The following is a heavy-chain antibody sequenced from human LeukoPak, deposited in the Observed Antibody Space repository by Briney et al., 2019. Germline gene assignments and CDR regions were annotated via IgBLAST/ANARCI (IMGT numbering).Heavy chain of an antibody. CDR2: ISYDGSNK. D-gene: IGHD6-6*01. Sequence: GGSLRLSCAASGFTFSSYTMHWVRQAPGKGLEWVAVISYDGSNKYYADSVKGRFTISRDNSKNTLYLQMNSLRAEDTAVYYCARDEGIAALSGTFDSWGQGTLVTVSS. CDR1: GFTFSSYT. V-gene: IGHV3-30*04. CDR3: ARDEGIAALSGTFDS. J-gene: IGHJ4*02.